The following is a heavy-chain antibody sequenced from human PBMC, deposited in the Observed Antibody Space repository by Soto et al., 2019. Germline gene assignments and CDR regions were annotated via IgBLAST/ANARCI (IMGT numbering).Heavy chain of an antibody. Sequence: GGSLRLSCAASGFTLRTYWMSWVRQAPGNGLEWVANIKQDGSEKYYVDSVKGRFAISRDNAKNSLYLQMNSLRAEDTAVYYCARVRTENYYGMDVWGQGTTVTSP. CDR2: IKQDGSEK. J-gene: IGHJ6*02. CDR3: ARVRTENYYGMDV. CDR1: GFTLRTYW. V-gene: IGHV3-7*03.